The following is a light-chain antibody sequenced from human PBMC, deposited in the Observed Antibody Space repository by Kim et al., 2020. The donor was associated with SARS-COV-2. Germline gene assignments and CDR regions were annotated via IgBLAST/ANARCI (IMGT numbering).Light chain of an antibody. CDR2: DAS. CDR3: QQRGNWPLT. CDR1: QSVSSY. J-gene: IGKJ4*01. Sequence: VAPAERATPSCRASQSVSSYLAWYQQKPGQAPRLLIYDASNRATGIPARFSGSGSGTDFTLTIGSLEPEDFAVYYCQQRGNWPLTFGGGTKVDIK. V-gene: IGKV3-11*01.